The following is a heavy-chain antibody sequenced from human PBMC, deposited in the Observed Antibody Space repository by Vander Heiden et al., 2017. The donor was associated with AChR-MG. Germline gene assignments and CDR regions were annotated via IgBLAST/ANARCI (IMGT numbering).Heavy chain of an antibody. CDR3: AKGSSSLASDY. CDR1: GFTFSSYA. V-gene: IGHV3-23*01. Sequence: EVYLLESGVGLVQLGGSLRLSCASSGFTFSSYAMSWVRQAPGKGLEWVSAISGSGGSTYYEDSVKGRFTISRDNAKNTLYLQMNSLRAEDTAVYYCAKGSSSLASDYWGQGTLVTVSS. CDR2: ISGSGGST. J-gene: IGHJ4*02. D-gene: IGHD6-6*01.